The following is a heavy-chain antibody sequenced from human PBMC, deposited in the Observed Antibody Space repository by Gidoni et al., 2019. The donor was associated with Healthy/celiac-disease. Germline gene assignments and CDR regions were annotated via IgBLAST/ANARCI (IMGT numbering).Heavy chain of an antibody. Sequence: QVQLVESGGGVVQPGRSLRLSCAASGCTCSSYGMHWVRQAPGKGLEWGAVISYDGSNKYYADSVKGRFTISRDNSKNTLYLQMNSLRAEDTAVYYCAKDHHSGSYYGWFDPWGQGTLVTVSS. V-gene: IGHV3-30*18. CDR3: AKDHHSGSYYGWFDP. J-gene: IGHJ5*02. CDR2: ISYDGSNK. D-gene: IGHD1-26*01. CDR1: GCTCSSYG.